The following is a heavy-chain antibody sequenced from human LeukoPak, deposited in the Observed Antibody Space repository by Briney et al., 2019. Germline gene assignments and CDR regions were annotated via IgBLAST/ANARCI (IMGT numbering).Heavy chain of an antibody. J-gene: IGHJ4*02. Sequence: GGSLRLSCTASHFTFTTYWMSWVRQAPGKGPEWVANIKYDGSEMYYVDSVKGRFSISRDNAKNSLYLQMNSLRVEDTAVYYCARPSYNSGSFFDYWGQGSLVTVSS. V-gene: IGHV3-7*01. CDR2: IKYDGSEM. CDR3: ARPSYNSGSFFDY. CDR1: HFTFTTYW. D-gene: IGHD3-10*01.